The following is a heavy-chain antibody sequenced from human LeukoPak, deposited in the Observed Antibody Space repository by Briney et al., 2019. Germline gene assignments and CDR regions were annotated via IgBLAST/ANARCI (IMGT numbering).Heavy chain of an antibody. CDR1: GFTSIAYA. V-gene: IGHV3-7*03. CDR3: ARGGGLDV. CDR2: INHNGNVN. D-gene: IGHD3-16*01. J-gene: IGHJ6*02. Sequence: KPGGSLRLSCVGSGFTSIAYALTWARQAPGKGLEWVASINHNGNVNYYVDSVKGRFTISRDNAKNSLYLQMSNLRAEDTAVYFCARGGGLDVWGQGATVTVSS.